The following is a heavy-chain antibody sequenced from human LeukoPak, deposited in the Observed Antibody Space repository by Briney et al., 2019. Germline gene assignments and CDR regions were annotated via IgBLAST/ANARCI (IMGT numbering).Heavy chain of an antibody. Sequence: PGGSLRLSCAASGFTFSSCWMSWVRQAPGKGLEWVANIKEDGSEMYYVDSGKGRFTISRDNAKNSLYLQMNSLRAEDTAVYYCARGAAAAGTALFDYWGQGTLVTVSS. J-gene: IGHJ4*02. D-gene: IGHD6-13*01. CDR2: IKEDGSEM. CDR1: GFTFSSCW. V-gene: IGHV3-7*04. CDR3: ARGAAAAGTALFDY.